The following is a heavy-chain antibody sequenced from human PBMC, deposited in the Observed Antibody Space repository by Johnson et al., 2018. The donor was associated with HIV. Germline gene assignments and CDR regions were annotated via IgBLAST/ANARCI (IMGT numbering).Heavy chain of an antibody. CDR3: ARDGYSSGGYGNDAFDI. J-gene: IGHJ3*02. D-gene: IGHD6-19*01. CDR2: ISYDGSNK. V-gene: IGHV3-30*04. Sequence: QVQLVESGGGVVQPGRSLRLSCAASGFTFSSYAMHWVRQAPGKGLEWVAVISYDGSNKYYADSVKGRFTISRDNSKNTLYLQMNSLRAEDTAVYYCARDGYSSGGYGNDAFDIWGQGTMVTVSS. CDR1: GFTFSSYA.